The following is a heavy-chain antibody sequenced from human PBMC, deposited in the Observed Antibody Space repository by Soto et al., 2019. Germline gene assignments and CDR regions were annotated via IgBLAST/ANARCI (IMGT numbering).Heavy chain of an antibody. J-gene: IGHJ4*02. CDR3: ARELSWSGRDY. Sequence: EVQLVESGGGLVQPGGSLRLSCAASGFRFNTNWMSWVRQAPGKGLEWVANIKHDGSERNHVDSVRGRFTISIDNAKSSLYLQMNSLRVEDTAVYYCARELSWSGRDYWGQGTVVIVSP. V-gene: IGHV3-7*01. CDR2: IKHDGSER. CDR1: GFRFNTNW. D-gene: IGHD3-10*01.